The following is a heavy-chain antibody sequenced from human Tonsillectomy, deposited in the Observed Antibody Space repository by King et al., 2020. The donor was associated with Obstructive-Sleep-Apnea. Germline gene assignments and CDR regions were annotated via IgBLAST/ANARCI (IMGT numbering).Heavy chain of an antibody. CDR2: ITSSSNPI. CDR1: GFTFSSYS. CDR3: ARDSGDSGYDSRPV. Sequence: QLVQSGGGLVQPGGSLRLSCAASGFTFSSYSMNWVRQAPGKGLEWVSYITSSSNPIYYADSVMGRFTISRDNAKNTLYLQMTSLRAEDTAVYYCARDSGDSGYDSRPVWGQGILVTVSS. J-gene: IGHJ4*02. V-gene: IGHV3-48*04. D-gene: IGHD5-12*01.